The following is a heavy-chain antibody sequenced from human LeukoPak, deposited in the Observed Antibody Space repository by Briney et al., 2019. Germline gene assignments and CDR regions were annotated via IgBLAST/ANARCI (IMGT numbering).Heavy chain of an antibody. Sequence: SETLSLACAVYGGSFSGYYWSWIRQPPGKGLEWIGEINHSGSTNYNPSLKSRVTISVDTSKNQFSLKLSSVTAADTAVYYCARVRLPIDYWGQGTLVTVSS. CDR3: ARVRLPIDY. CDR2: INHSGST. D-gene: IGHD2-15*01. J-gene: IGHJ4*02. V-gene: IGHV4-34*01. CDR1: GGSFSGYY.